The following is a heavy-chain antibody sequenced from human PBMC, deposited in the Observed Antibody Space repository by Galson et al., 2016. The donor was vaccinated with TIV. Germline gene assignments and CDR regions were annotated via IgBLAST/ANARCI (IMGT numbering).Heavy chain of an antibody. CDR2: FIPLFGTA. J-gene: IGHJ6*02. CDR3: AKDRNTAMDTYHYYYGMDV. CDR1: GDTFSTYP. Sequence: SVKVSCKASGDTFSTYPFNWVRQAPGQGLEWVGGFIPLFGTANYAQKFQGRVTITADESTSTLYMEVSSLRSEDTAVYCCAKDRNTAMDTYHYYYGMDVWGQGTTVIVSS. V-gene: IGHV1-69*13. D-gene: IGHD5-18*01.